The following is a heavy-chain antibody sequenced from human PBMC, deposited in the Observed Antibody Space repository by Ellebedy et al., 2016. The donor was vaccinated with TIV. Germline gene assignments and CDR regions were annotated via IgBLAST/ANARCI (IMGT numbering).Heavy chain of an antibody. V-gene: IGHV4-39*07. J-gene: IGHJ6*02. CDR2: IHYSGST. CDR3: AKENYGMDV. CDR1: GGSIRSSSYY. Sequence: MPSETLSLTCTVSGGSIRSSSYYWGWIRQPPGKGREWIGSIHYSGSTNYNPSLKSRVTISVDKSKNQFSLKLNSVSAADTAVYYCAKENYGMDVWGQGTTVTVSS.